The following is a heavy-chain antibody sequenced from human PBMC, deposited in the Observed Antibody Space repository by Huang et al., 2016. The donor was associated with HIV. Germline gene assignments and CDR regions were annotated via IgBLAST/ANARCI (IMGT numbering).Heavy chain of an antibody. J-gene: IGHJ6*02. CDR2: ASKTGNT. D-gene: IGHD3-10*01. Sequence: QLQLRESGPGLVKPSETLSLSCTVSNGSISSSIYYWGWVRQPPGKGLEWIGTASKTGNTYYNPSLKSRLTISVDTSKKQFFLKLHSVAAADAAVYYCARHARYLFGSGGFGLDVWGPGTTVTVSS. V-gene: IGHV4-39*01. CDR1: NGSISSSIYY. CDR3: ARHARYLFGSGGFGLDV.